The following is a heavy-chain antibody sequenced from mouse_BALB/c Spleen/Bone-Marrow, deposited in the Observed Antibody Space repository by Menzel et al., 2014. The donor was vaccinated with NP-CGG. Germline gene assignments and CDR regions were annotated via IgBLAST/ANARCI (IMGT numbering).Heavy chain of an antibody. CDR1: GYTFTSYW. CDR2: ITPSTGYI. Sequence: VQLQQSGAELAKPGASVKMSCKASGYTFTSYWMHWIKQRPGQGLEWIGYITPSTGYIEYNQKFKDKATLTADKSSSTAYMRLSSLTSEDSAVYYCARPRFAYWGQGTLVTVSA. V-gene: IGHV1-7*01. J-gene: IGHJ3*01. CDR3: ARPRFAY.